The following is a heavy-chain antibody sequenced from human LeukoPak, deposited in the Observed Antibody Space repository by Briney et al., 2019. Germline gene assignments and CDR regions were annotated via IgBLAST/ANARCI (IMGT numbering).Heavy chain of an antibody. Sequence: GASVKVSCKASGCTFTGYYMHWVRQAPGQGLEWMGRINPNSGGTNYAQKFQGRVTMTRDTSISTAYMELSRLRSDDTAVYYCARDLLLWFGEFRMDVWGKGTTVTVSS. CDR1: GCTFTGYY. V-gene: IGHV1-2*06. CDR2: INPNSGGT. J-gene: IGHJ6*03. D-gene: IGHD3-10*01. CDR3: ARDLLLWFGEFRMDV.